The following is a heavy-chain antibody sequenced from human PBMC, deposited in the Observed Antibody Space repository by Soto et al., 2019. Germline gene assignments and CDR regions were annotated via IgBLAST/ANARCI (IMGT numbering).Heavy chain of an antibody. CDR3: AKDQSASSNSYHAMDV. D-gene: IGHD6-6*01. J-gene: IGHJ6*02. Sequence: QEQLVESGGGVVQPGRPLRLSCAASEFTFSPYPMHWVRQAPGKGLEWVAVISFDGATKYYADSVKGRFAISRDNSMNTLYLQMNSLRTEDTALYYCAKDQSASSNSYHAMDVWGPGTTVTVSS. CDR1: EFTFSPYP. CDR2: ISFDGATK. V-gene: IGHV3-30*09.